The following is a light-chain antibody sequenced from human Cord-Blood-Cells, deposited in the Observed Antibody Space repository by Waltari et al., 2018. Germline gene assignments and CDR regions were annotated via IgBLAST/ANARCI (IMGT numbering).Light chain of an antibody. J-gene: IGLJ3*02. CDR3: NSRDSSGNHWV. CDR1: SLRSYY. V-gene: IGLV3-19*01. Sequence: SSELTQDPAVSVALGQTVRITCQGDSLRSYYASWYQQKPGQDPVLVIYGKNNRPSVIPDRFSGSSSGNTASLTITGAQAEDEADYYCNSRDSSGNHWVFGGGTKLTVL. CDR2: GKN.